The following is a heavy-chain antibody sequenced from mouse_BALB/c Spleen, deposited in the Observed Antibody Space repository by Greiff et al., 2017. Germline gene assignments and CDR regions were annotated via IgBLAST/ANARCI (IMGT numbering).Heavy chain of an antibody. Sequence: QVQLQQSGAELVKPGALVKISCKASGYTFTSYDINWVKQRPGQGLEWIGWIYPGDGSTKYNEKFKGKATLTADKSSSTAYMQLSSLTSENSAVYFCARDGNHAMDYWGQGTSVTVSS. CDR1: GYTFTSYD. D-gene: IGHD2-1*01. CDR3: ARDGNHAMDY. V-gene: IGHV1S56*01. J-gene: IGHJ4*01. CDR2: IYPGDGST.